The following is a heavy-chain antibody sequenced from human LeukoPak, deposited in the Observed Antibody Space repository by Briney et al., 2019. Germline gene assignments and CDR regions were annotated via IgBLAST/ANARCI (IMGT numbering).Heavy chain of an antibody. CDR2: IYYSGST. Sequence: SETLSLTCTVSGGSISSYYWSWIRQPPGKGLEWIGHIYYSGSTNYNPSLKSRVTISVDTSKNQFSLNLGSVTAADTAVYYCGRHSNTIYGVVKYWGQGTLVTVSS. CDR1: GGSISSYY. V-gene: IGHV4-59*08. D-gene: IGHD3-3*01. J-gene: IGHJ4*02. CDR3: GRHSNTIYGVVKY.